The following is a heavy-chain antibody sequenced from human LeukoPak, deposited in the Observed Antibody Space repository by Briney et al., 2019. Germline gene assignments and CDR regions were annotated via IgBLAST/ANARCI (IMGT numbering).Heavy chain of an antibody. V-gene: IGHV7-4-1*02. CDR2: INTNTGNP. CDR3: ARSLIDYGGSYDAFDI. Sequence: ASVKVSCKASGFTFTSYAMNWVRQAPGQGLEWMGWINTNTGNPTYAQGFTGRFVFSLDTSVSTAYLQISSLKAEDTAVYYCARSLIDYGGSYDAFDIWGQGTMVTISS. J-gene: IGHJ3*02. D-gene: IGHD4-23*01. CDR1: GFTFTSYA.